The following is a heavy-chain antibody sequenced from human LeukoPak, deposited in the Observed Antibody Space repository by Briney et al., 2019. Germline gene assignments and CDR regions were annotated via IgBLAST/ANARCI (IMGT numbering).Heavy chain of an antibody. CDR1: GFTFSSYG. J-gene: IGHJ5*02. CDR2: KWYDGSNK. CDR3: AKDGRAVAAYRGNWFDP. V-gene: IGHV3-33*06. Sequence: PGGSLRLSCAASGFTFSSYGMHWVRQAPGKGLGGVAVKWYDGSNKYYADSVKGRFTISRDNSKNTLYLQMNSLRAEDTAVYYCAKDGRAVAAYRGNWFDPWGQGTLVTVSS. D-gene: IGHD6-19*01.